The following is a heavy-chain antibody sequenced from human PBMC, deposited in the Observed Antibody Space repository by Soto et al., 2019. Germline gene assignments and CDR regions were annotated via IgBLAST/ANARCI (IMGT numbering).Heavy chain of an antibody. CDR1: GFTFSSYA. CDR3: ARRRGPLLKDAFDI. CDR2: ISGGGGST. D-gene: IGHD2-15*01. Sequence: EVQLLESGGRLVQPGGSLRLSCAASGFTFSSYAMNWVRQAPGKGLEWVAGISGGGGSTYYADSVKGRFTISRDTSKNTVYLQLNSLRAEDTAVYFCARRRGPLLKDAFDIWGQGTMVTVSS. J-gene: IGHJ3*02. V-gene: IGHV3-23*01.